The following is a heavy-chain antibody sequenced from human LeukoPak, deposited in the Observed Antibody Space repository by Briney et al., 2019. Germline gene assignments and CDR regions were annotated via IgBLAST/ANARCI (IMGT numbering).Heavy chain of an antibody. CDR1: GFSFSNYG. Sequence: PGGSLRLSCAASGFSFSNYGMNWVRQAPGKGLEWLSSISSSSSTVYYADSAKGRFTISRDNAKNSLYLQMYSLRDEDTAVYYCARAATVFDFWGQGSLVTVSS. CDR3: ARAATVFDF. J-gene: IGHJ4*02. D-gene: IGHD1-1*01. CDR2: ISSSSSTV. V-gene: IGHV3-48*02.